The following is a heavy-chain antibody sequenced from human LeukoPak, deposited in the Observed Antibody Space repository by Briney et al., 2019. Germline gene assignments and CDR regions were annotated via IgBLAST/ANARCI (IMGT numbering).Heavy chain of an antibody. CDR2: IYSGGNT. V-gene: IGHV3-66*02. J-gene: IGHJ6*03. CDR3: ARDAEYYYDSSGYYRPIRNYYYYMDV. CDR1: GFTVSSNY. Sequence: PGGSLRLSCAASGFTVSSNYMSWVRQAPGEGLEWVSVIYSGGNTYYADSVKGRFTISRDNSKNTLYLQMNSLRAEDTAVYYCARDAEYYYDSSGYYRPIRNYYYYMDVWGKGTTVTVSS. D-gene: IGHD3-22*01.